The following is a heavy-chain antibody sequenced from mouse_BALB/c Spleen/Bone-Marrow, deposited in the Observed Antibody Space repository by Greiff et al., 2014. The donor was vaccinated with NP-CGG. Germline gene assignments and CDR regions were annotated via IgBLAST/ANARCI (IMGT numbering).Heavy chain of an antibody. J-gene: IGHJ3*01. CDR2: INPGSGGT. CDR3: ARSRTGSAY. CDR1: GYAFTNYL. Sequence: VKLMESGAELVRPGTSVKVSCKASGYAFTNYLIEWVKQRPGQGLEWIGVINPGSGGTNYNEKFKGKATLTADKSSSTAYMQLSSLTSEDSAVYFCARSRTGSAYWGQGTLATVSA. V-gene: IGHV1-54*01.